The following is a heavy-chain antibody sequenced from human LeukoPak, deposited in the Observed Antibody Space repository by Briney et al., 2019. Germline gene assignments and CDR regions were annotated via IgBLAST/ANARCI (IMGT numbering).Heavy chain of an antibody. D-gene: IGHD3-10*01. CDR2: IKQDGSEK. CDR3: ARDEGYGSGSSFDY. V-gene: IGHV3-7*01. Sequence: GGSLGLSCAASGFTFSSYWMSWVRQAPGKGLEWVANIKQDGSEKYYVDSVEGRFTISRDNAKNSLYLQMNSLRAEDTAVYYCARDEGYGSGSSFDYWGQGTLVTVSS. J-gene: IGHJ4*02. CDR1: GFTFSSYW.